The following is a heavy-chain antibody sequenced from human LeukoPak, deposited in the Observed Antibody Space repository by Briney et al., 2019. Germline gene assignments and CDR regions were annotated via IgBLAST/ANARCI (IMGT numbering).Heavy chain of an antibody. CDR1: GYTFTSYD. J-gene: IGHJ6*03. V-gene: IGHV1-69*13. Sequence: SVKVSCKASGYTFTSYDLNWVRQAPGQRLEWMGGIIPIFGTANYAQKFQGRVTITADESTSTAYMELSSLRSEDAAVYYCARGAIYRLPQPYYYDMDVWGKGTTVTVSS. D-gene: IGHD3-16*02. CDR2: IIPIFGTA. CDR3: ARGAIYRLPQPYYYDMDV.